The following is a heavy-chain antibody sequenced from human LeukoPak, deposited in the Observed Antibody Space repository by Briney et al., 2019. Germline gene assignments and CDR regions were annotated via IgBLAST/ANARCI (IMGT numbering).Heavy chain of an antibody. Sequence: ASETLSLTCTVSGASFSSSTYYWGWIRQSPGKGLDWLGSIYYSGSTYYNPYLKSRVTLSVDPTMNQSSLKLSSVPGADTAVYYCARHAGGITATGTRPFDSSGQGNLVTVSS. D-gene: IGHD6-13*01. V-gene: IGHV4-39*01. CDR3: ARHAGGITATGTRPFDS. CDR1: GASFSSSTYY. CDR2: IYYSGST. J-gene: IGHJ4*02.